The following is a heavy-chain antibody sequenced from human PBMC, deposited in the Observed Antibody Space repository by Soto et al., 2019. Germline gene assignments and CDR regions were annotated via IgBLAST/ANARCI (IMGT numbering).Heavy chain of an antibody. CDR1: GFTFSSYG. Sequence: QSGGSLRLSCAASGFTFSSYGMHWVRQAPGKGLEWVAVIWYDGSNKYYADSVKGRFTISRDNSKNTLYLQMNSLRAEDTAVYYCARDLRRFWSGSYGMDVWGQGTTVTVS. V-gene: IGHV3-33*01. CDR2: IWYDGSNK. J-gene: IGHJ6*02. D-gene: IGHD3-3*01. CDR3: ARDLRRFWSGSYGMDV.